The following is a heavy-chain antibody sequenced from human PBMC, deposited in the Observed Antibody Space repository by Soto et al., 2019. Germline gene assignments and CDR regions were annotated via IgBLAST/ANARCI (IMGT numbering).Heavy chain of an antibody. D-gene: IGHD6-19*01. CDR3: ARPPGYISDWYYFDL. Sequence: GASVKVSCKASGYSFTGYYMHWVRQAPGQGFEWMGRISPKSGGTNYAQKFQGRVTMTWDTSLDTAYMELSSLISEDTAVYYCARPPGYISDWYYFDLWGQGTLVTVSS. V-gene: IGHV1-2*02. CDR2: ISPKSGGT. J-gene: IGHJ4*02. CDR1: GYSFTGYY.